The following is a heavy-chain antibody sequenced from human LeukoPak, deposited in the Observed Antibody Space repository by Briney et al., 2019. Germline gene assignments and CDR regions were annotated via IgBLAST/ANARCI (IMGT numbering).Heavy chain of an antibody. CDR1: GGSISSSSYY. CDR3: ARHARGYFDY. J-gene: IGHJ4*02. CDR2: IYYSGST. Sequence: SETLSLTCTVSGGSISSSSYYWGWIRQPPGKGLEWIGSIYYSGSTYYNPSLKSRVTISVDTSKNQFSLKLSSVTAADTAVYYCARHARGYFDYWGQGTLVTVSS. V-gene: IGHV4-39*01.